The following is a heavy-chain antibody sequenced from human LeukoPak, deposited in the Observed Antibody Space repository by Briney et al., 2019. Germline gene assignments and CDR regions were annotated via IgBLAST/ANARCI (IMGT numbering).Heavy chain of an antibody. V-gene: IGHV4-39*07. Sequence: PSETLSLTCTVSGGSISSSSYYWGWIRQPPGKGLEWIGSVYYSGSTYYNPSLKSRVTISVDTSKNQFSLKLSSVTAADTAVYYCARAPRGNSFDYWGQGTLVTVSS. CDR3: ARAPRGNSFDY. CDR2: VYYSGST. D-gene: IGHD6-13*01. CDR1: GGSISSSSYY. J-gene: IGHJ4*02.